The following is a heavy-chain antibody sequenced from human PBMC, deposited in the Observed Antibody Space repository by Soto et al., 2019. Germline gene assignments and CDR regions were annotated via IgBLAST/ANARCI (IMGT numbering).Heavy chain of an antibody. CDR3: ARDGMAPGAYHCFDY. D-gene: IGHD3-10*01. J-gene: IGHJ4*02. CDR1: GFTFSSYS. CDR2: ISSSSSYI. Sequence: GGSLRLSCAASGFTFSSYSMNWARQAPGKGLEWVSSISSSSSYIYYADSVKGRFTISRDNAKNSLYLQMNSLRAEDTAVYYCARDGMAPGAYHCFDYWGQGTLFTVSS. V-gene: IGHV3-21*01.